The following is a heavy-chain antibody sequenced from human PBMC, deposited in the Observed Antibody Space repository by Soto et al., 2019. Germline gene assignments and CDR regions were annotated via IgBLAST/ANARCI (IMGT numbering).Heavy chain of an antibody. D-gene: IGHD6-13*01. Sequence: EVQLVESGGGLVQPGGSLRLSCAASGFTFSTYSMNWVRQAPGKGLEWVSYISSSTIYYADSVKGRFTISRDNAKKSLYLQMNSLRAEDTAVYYCAGQGGSRLNWFDPWGQGTLVTVSS. CDR2: ISSSTI. CDR3: AGQGGSRLNWFDP. CDR1: GFTFSTYS. J-gene: IGHJ5*02. V-gene: IGHV3-48*01.